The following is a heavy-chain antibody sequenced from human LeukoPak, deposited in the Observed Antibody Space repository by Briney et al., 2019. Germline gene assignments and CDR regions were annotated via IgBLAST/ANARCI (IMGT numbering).Heavy chain of an antibody. V-gene: IGHV3-7*03. Sequence: GGSLRLSCVASGFTFGKYWMSWVRQAPGKGLGWVANIKLDGSEKNYVDSVKGRFTISRDNTKNSLYLQMNSLRAEDTAVFYCARDQYDTWSRRGNFDSWGQGTLVIVSS. J-gene: IGHJ4*02. CDR2: IKLDGSEK. D-gene: IGHD3-3*01. CDR1: GFTFGKYW. CDR3: ARDQYDTWSRRGNFDS.